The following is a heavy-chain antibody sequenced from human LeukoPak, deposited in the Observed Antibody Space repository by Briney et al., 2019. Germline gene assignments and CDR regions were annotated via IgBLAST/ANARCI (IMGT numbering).Heavy chain of an antibody. V-gene: IGHV3-30*07. Sequence: GGSLRLSCAASGFTFSNYAMHWARQAPDKGLEWVAVISYDSTNKYYADSVKGRFTISRDNSKNTLYLQMNSLRAEDTAVYYCARGLLFDYWGQGTLVTVSS. CDR1: GFTFSNYA. J-gene: IGHJ4*02. CDR2: ISYDSTNK. D-gene: IGHD3-10*01. CDR3: ARGLLFDY.